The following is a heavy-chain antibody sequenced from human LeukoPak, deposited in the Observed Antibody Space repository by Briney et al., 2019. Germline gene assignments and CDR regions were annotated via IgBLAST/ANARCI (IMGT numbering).Heavy chain of an antibody. CDR2: INPSGGST. D-gene: IGHD6-19*01. CDR3: ERDRYPDYSSGWYVEGEYHYYYGTDV. V-gene: IGHV1-46*01. CDR1: GYTFTSYY. J-gene: IGHJ6*02. Sequence: ASVKVSCKASGYTFTSYYMHWVRQAPGQGLEWMGIINPSGGSTSYAQKFQGRVTMTRDTSTSIVYMELSSLRSEDTAVYYCERDRYPDYSSGWYVEGEYHYYYGTDVWGQGTTVTVSS.